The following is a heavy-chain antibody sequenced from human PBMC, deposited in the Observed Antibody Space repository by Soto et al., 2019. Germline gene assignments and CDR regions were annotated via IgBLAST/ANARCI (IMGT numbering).Heavy chain of an antibody. D-gene: IGHD2-21*02. V-gene: IGHV3-33*01. CDR1: GFTFSDFG. J-gene: IGHJ4*02. CDR2: IRDDGSNK. Sequence: GGSLRLSCAASGFTFSDFGMHWVRQPPGEGLEWVAVIRDDGSNKYYADSVKGRFTISRDNSKNTLYLQMNSMRVDDTAIYYCARRVVTADYWGQGILVTVSS. CDR3: ARRVVTADY.